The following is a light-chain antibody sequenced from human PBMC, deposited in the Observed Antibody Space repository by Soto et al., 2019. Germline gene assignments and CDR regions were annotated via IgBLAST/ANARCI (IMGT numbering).Light chain of an antibody. J-gene: IGLJ1*01. CDR3: MIWHSGACV. CDR2: YKSDSNK. Sequence: QSVLTQPASLSASPGASASLTCTLRRDIDVGPYRIYWYQQKPGSPPQFLLRYKSDSNKQEASGVPGRFSGSKDASANAAILLISGVQSEDEADYYCMIWHSGACVFGAGTKLTVL. CDR1: RDIDVGPYR. V-gene: IGLV5-45*01.